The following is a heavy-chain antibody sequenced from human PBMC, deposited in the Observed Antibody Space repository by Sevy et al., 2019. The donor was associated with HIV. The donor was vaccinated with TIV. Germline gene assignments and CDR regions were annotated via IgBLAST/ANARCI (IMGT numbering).Heavy chain of an antibody. J-gene: IGHJ5*02. D-gene: IGHD1-1*01. CDR1: GGSLLTTNYY. CDR2: IYYSGST. V-gene: IGHV4-39*01. Sequence: SETLSLTCSVSGGSLLTTNYYWAWLRQSPGKGLEWIASIYYSGSTYYNPSLKARVTVSVDTSRSQFSLILNSVTAADTSVYYCAAHEGVTISEARFDPWGQGTLVTVSS. CDR3: AAHEGVTISEARFDP.